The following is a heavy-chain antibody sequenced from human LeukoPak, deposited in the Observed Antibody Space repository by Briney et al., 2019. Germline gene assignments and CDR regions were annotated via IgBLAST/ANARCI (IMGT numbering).Heavy chain of an antibody. CDR3: ARDLFSPFVTTSLRSAFDI. CDR2: IWYDGSNK. CDR1: GFIFSSYG. J-gene: IGHJ3*02. D-gene: IGHD4-17*01. Sequence: PGGSLRLSCAASGFIFSSYGMHWVRQAPGKGLEWVAVIWYDGSNKYYADSVKGRFTISRDNSKNTLYLQMNSLRAEDTAVYYCARDLFSPFVTTSLRSAFDIWGRGTMVTVSS. V-gene: IGHV3-33*01.